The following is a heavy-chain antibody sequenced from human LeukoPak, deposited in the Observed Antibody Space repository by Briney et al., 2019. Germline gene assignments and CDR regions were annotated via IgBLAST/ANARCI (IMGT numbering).Heavy chain of an antibody. CDR3: ARFYSNFGDY. CDR2: ISAYNGDT. D-gene: IGHD4-11*01. Sequence: GASVNVSCKTSGYTFSNYVISWVRQAPGQGLEWLGWISAYNGDTKYAQKFQGRVTMTTDASTTTGHMELTSLRSADTAVYFCARFYSNFGDYWGQGTLVAVSS. J-gene: IGHJ4*02. CDR1: GYTFSNYV. V-gene: IGHV1-18*01.